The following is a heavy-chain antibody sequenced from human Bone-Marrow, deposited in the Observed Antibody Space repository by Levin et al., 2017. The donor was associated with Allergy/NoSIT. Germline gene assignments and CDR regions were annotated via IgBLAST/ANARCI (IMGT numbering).Heavy chain of an antibody. CDR3: APLPPAYCGGDCYPGY. V-gene: IGHV4-34*01. CDR1: GGSFSGYY. Sequence: PGGSLRLSCAVYGGSFSGYYWSWIRQPPGKGLEWIGEINHSGSTNYNPSLKSRVTISVDTSKNQFSLKLSSVTAEDTAVYYCAPLPPAYCGGDCYPGYWGQGTLVTVSS. CDR2: INHSGST. J-gene: IGHJ4*02. D-gene: IGHD2-21*02.